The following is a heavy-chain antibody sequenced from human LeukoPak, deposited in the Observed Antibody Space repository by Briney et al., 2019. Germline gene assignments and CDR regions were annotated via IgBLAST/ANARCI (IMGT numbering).Heavy chain of an antibody. CDR3: ARDLSPLRYYDPDMDV. V-gene: IGHV3-48*04. CDR2: ISWNSGSI. Sequence: GGSLRLSCAASGFTFTTYNMNWVRQAPGKGLEWVSGISWNSGSIGYADSVKGRFTISRDNAKNSLYLQMNSLRAEDTAVYYCARDLSPLRYYDPDMDVWGKGTTVTVSS. J-gene: IGHJ6*03. CDR1: GFTFTTYN. D-gene: IGHD3-3*01.